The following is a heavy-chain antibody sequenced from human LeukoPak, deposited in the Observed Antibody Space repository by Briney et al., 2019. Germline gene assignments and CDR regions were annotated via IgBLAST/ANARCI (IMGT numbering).Heavy chain of an antibody. CDR2: IYHSGST. D-gene: IGHD3-10*01. Sequence: SQTLSLTCAVSGGSISSGGYSWSWIRQPPGKGLEWIGYIYHSGSTYYNPSLKSRVTISVDRSKNQFSLKLSSVTAADTAVYYCARARGVGLYFDYWGQGTLVTVSS. J-gene: IGHJ4*02. V-gene: IGHV4-30-2*01. CDR1: GGSISSGGYS. CDR3: ARARGVGLYFDY.